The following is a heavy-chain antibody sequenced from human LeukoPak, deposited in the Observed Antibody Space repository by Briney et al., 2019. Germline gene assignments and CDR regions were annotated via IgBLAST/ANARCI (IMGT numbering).Heavy chain of an antibody. CDR2: IYYSGST. D-gene: IGHD5-12*01. J-gene: IGHJ4*02. V-gene: IGHV4-59*01. CDR1: GGSISIYY. Sequence: SETLSLTCTVTGGSISIYYWSWIRQPPGKGLEWIGYIYYSGSTNYNPSLKSRVTISVDTSKNQFSLKLISVTAADTAVYYCARDRSGYDPFDYWGQGTLVTVSS. CDR3: ARDRSGYDPFDY.